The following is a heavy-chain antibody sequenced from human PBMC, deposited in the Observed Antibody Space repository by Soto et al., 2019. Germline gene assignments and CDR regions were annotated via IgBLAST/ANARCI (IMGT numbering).Heavy chain of an antibody. CDR2: INHSGST. CDR3: ARAPYDSSGYPKPNWFDP. D-gene: IGHD3-22*01. J-gene: IGHJ5*02. Sequence: PSETLSLTCAVYGGSFSGYYWSWIRQPPGKGLEWIGEINHSGSTNYNPSLKSRVTISVDTSKNQFSLKLSSVTAADTAVYYCARAPYDSSGYPKPNWFDPWGQGTLVTVSS. CDR1: GGSFSGYY. V-gene: IGHV4-34*01.